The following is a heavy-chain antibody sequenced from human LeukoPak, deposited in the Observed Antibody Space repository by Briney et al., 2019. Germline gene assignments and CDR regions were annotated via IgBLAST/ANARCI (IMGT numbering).Heavy chain of an antibody. CDR2: INHSGST. Sequence: PSETLSLTCAVYGGSFSGYYWSWIRQPPGKGLEWIGEINHSGSTNYNPSLKSRVTISVDTSKNQFSLKLSSVTAADTAVYYCRYYDFNGRDYWGQGTLVTVSS. CDR1: GGSFSGYY. CDR3: RYYDFNGRDY. V-gene: IGHV4-34*01. J-gene: IGHJ4*02. D-gene: IGHD3-3*01.